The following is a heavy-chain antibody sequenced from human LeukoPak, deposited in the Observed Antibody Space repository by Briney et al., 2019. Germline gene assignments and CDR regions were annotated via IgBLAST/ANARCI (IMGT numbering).Heavy chain of an antibody. V-gene: IGHV3-74*01. J-gene: IGHJ2*01. CDR1: GFTFSSYW. CDR3: ATLYYDSSGRFYWYFDL. Sequence: GGSPRLSCAASGFTFSSYWMHWVRQAPGKGLVWVSRINSDGSSTSYADSVKGRFTISRDSAKNTLYLQMNSLRAEDTAVYYCATLYYDSSGRFYWYFDLWGRGTLVTVSS. D-gene: IGHD3-22*01. CDR2: INSDGSST.